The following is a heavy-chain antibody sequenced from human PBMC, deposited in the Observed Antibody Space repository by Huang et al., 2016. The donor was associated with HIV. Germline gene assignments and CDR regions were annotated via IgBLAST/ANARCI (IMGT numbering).Heavy chain of an antibody. Sequence: QVQLVESGGGVVQPVRSLRVSGAAFGFTFCTYGMHWVRQGPGKGRELVTVISYDGSEKYYADSGKGRFTSSRDNSNNTLYLQMNSLRADDTAVYYCVKDQGHTFMVRYHFDFWGQGTLVTVSS. CDR3: VKDQGHTFMVRYHFDF. J-gene: IGHJ4*02. V-gene: IGHV3-30*18. D-gene: IGHD3-10*01. CDR1: GFTFCTYG. CDR2: ISYDGSEK.